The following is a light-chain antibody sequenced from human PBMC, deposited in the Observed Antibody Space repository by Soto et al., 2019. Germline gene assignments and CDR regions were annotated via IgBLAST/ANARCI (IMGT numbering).Light chain of an antibody. Sequence: EIVLTQSPGTLSLSPGERATLSCRASQSVTARYFAWYHQRPGQAPRLLIYGASSRATGIPDRFSGSGSGTDFTLTISRLEPEDFAVYYCQQYGSSPLTFGGGTKVEIK. CDR2: GAS. CDR1: QSVTARY. V-gene: IGKV3-20*01. CDR3: QQYGSSPLT. J-gene: IGKJ4*01.